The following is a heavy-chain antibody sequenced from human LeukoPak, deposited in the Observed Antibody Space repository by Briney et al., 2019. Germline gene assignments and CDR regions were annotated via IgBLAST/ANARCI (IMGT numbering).Heavy chain of an antibody. D-gene: IGHD2-2*01. J-gene: IGHJ4*02. Sequence: GGSLRLSYAASGFIFSSYWMSWVRQARGKGLGGVANIKQDGSGKYYVDAVKGRFTITRDNAKNSLYLQMNSLRAEDTAAYYCARAGACSSTSCYGGSAPSQAEYFDYWGQGTLVTVSS. CDR3: ARAGACSSTSCYGGSAPSQAEYFDY. V-gene: IGHV3-7*01. CDR1: GFIFSSYW. CDR2: IKQDGSGK.